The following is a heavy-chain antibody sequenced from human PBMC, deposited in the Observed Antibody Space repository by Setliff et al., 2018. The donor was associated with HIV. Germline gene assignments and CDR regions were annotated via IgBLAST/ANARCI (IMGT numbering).Heavy chain of an antibody. D-gene: IGHD3-3*01. J-gene: IGHJ5*02. CDR2: ISPDGSST. V-gene: IGHV3-74*03. CDR1: GFTFSNNW. CDR3: VRVVTIFSTGPHFDP. Sequence: PGGSLRLSCAASGFTFSNNWIHWVRQTAEKGLVWVSRISPDGSSTMYADSVKGRFTISRDNAKNTVYLHMNSLRAEDTAVYYCVRVVTIFSTGPHFDPWGQGTLVTVSS.